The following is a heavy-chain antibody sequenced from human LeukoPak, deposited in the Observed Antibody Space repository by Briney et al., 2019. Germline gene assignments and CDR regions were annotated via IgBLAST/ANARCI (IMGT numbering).Heavy chain of an antibody. V-gene: IGHV4-59*01. J-gene: IGHJ4*02. Sequence: SETLSLTCTVSGGSISSYYWSWLRQPPGKGLEWIGYIYYSGSTNYHPSLKGRFTISVDTSKNQFSLKLSSLTAADTAVYYCARYYYDSSGYYYGYFDYWGQGTLVTVSS. D-gene: IGHD3-22*01. CDR2: IYYSGST. CDR1: GGSISSYY. CDR3: ARYYYDSSGYYYGYFDY.